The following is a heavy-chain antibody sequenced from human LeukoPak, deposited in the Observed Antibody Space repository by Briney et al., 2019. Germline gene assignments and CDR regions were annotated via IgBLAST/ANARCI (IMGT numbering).Heavy chain of an antibody. J-gene: IGHJ4*02. V-gene: IGHV4-59*08. Sequence: PSETLSLTCTVSGGSISNNYWSWIRQPPEKGLEWIGYIYDSGSTNYNPSLKRRLTISVDTSKNQFSLKLSSVTAADTAVYYCARRIAVAPYHFDYWGQGTLVTVSS. CDR3: ARRIAVAPYHFDY. D-gene: IGHD6-19*01. CDR1: GGSISNNY. CDR2: IYDSGST.